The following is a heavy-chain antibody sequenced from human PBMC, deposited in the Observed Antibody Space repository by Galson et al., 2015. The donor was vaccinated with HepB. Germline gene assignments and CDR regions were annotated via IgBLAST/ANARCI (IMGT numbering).Heavy chain of an antibody. V-gene: IGHV4-39*01. CDR2: IYYSGST. D-gene: IGHD3-3*01. CDR1: GGSIRSSNSY. CDR3: ARTILEWLLPDAFDI. J-gene: IGHJ3*02. Sequence: ETLSLTCTVSGGSIRSSNSYWAWIRQPPGKGLEWIGTIYYSGSTYYNPSLKSRVTVSKDTSKNQISLRLTSVTAADTAQYYCARTILEWLLPDAFDIWGQGTVVTVSS.